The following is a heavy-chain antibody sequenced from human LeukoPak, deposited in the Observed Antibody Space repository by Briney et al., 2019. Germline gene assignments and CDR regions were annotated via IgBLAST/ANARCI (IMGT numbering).Heavy chain of an antibody. D-gene: IGHD3-10*01. J-gene: IGHJ4*02. Sequence: PGGSLRLSCAASGFTVSSNYMSWVRQAPGKGLEWVSVIYSGGSTYYADSVKGRFTISRDNSKNTLYLQMNSLRAEDTAVYYCARQSGYYYGSGTPVTYFDYWGQGTLVTVSS. V-gene: IGHV3-66*04. CDR2: IYSGGST. CDR3: ARQSGYYYGSGTPVTYFDY. CDR1: GFTVSSNY.